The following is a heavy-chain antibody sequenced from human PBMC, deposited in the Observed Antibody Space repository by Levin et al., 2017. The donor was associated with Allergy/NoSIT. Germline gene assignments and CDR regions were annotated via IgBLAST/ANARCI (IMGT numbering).Heavy chain of an antibody. V-gene: IGHV3-66*02. CDR3: AREGSPGIAVGGVHFDY. CDR1: GFTVSSNY. Sequence: LSLTCAASGFTVSSNYMSWVRQAPGKGLEWVSVIYSGGSTYYADSVKGRFTISRDNSKNTLYLQMNSLRAEDTAVYYCAREGSPGIAVGGVHFDYWGQGTLVTVSS. CDR2: IYSGGST. J-gene: IGHJ4*02. D-gene: IGHD6-19*01.